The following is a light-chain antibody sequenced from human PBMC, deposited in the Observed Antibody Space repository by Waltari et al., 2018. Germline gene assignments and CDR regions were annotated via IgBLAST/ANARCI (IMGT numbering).Light chain of an antibody. Sequence: EIVLTQSPGTLSLSPGERATLSCRASPNVKNNNYLPWYQQKPGQAPRLLIYDASRRATGIPDRFSGSGSGTDFTLTISRLEPEDFAVYSCHQYGTSPRTFGLGTKLEIK. J-gene: IGKJ2*01. CDR3: HQYGTSPRT. V-gene: IGKV3-20*01. CDR1: PNVKNNNY. CDR2: DAS.